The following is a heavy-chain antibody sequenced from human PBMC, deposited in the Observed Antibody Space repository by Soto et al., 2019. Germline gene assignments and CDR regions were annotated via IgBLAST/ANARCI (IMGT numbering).Heavy chain of an antibody. D-gene: IGHD2-15*01. J-gene: IGHJ4*02. CDR3: ARHTILGYCSGGSCYPPWYFDY. Sequence: SETLSLTCTVSGGSISSSSYYWGWIRQPPGKGLEWIGSIYYSGSTYYNPSLKSRVTISVDTSKNQFSLKLSSVTAADTAVYYCARHTILGYCSGGSCYPPWYFDYWGQGTLVTVSS. CDR2: IYYSGST. V-gene: IGHV4-39*01. CDR1: GGSISSSSYY.